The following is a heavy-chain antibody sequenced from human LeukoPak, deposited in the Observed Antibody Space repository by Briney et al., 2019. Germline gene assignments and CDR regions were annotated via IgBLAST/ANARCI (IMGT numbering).Heavy chain of an antibody. CDR1: GVSFSGYY. V-gene: IGHV4-34*01. CDR3: ARGTLDYDYVWGSYRYAFDI. D-gene: IGHD3-16*02. CDR2: INHSGST. J-gene: IGHJ3*02. Sequence: SETLSLTCAVYGVSFSGYYWSWIRQPPGKGLEWIGEINHSGSTNYNPSLKSRVTISVDASKNQFSLKLSSVTAADTAVYYCARGTLDYDYVWGSYRYAFDIWGQGTMVTVSS.